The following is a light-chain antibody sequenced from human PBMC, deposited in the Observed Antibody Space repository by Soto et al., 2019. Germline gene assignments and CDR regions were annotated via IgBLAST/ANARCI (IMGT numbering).Light chain of an antibody. J-gene: IGKJ5*01. Sequence: DIQITHSPSTLSASVADRVTITPRASQTINAWLAWYQQKPGKVPKLLIYAASNLQTGVPSRFSGSGSGTDFTLTISSLQPEDIATYYCQQYNNPPLTFGQGTRLEIK. CDR3: QQYNNPPLT. V-gene: IGKV1-5*01. CDR1: QTINAW. CDR2: AAS.